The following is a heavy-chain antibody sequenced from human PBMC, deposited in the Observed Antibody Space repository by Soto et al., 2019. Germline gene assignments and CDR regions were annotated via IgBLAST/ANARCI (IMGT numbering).Heavy chain of an antibody. CDR3: ARDGLRGSEGTS. D-gene: IGHD5-12*01. Sequence: ASVKVSCKASGGTFSSYTISWVRQAPGQGLEWMGRIIPILGIANYAQKFQGRVTITADKSTSTAYMELSSLRSEDTAVYYCARDGLRGSEGTSWGQGTLVTVSS. J-gene: IGHJ4*02. CDR2: IIPILGIA. V-gene: IGHV1-69*04. CDR1: GGTFSSYT.